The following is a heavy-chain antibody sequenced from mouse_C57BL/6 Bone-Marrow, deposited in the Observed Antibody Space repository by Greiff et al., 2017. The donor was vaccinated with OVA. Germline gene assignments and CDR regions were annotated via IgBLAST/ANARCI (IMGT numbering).Heavy chain of an antibody. CDR1: GYSITSGYY. V-gene: IGHV3-6*01. Sequence: ESGPGLVKPSQSLSLTCSVTGYSITSGYYWNWIRQFPGNKLEWMGYISYDGSNNYNPSLKNRISITRDTSKNQFFLKLNSVTTEDTATYYCARSTTVVPDVWGTGTTVTVSS. CDR3: ARSTTVVPDV. CDR2: ISYDGSN. J-gene: IGHJ1*03. D-gene: IGHD1-1*01.